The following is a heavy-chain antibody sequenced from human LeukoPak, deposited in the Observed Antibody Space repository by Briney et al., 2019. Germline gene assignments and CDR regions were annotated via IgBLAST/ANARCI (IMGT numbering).Heavy chain of an antibody. CDR2: ISYNGSNT. CDR3: VRSHPSDTSGWSNPYFDN. J-gene: IGHJ4*02. D-gene: IGHD3-22*01. CDR1: GFTFTGFS. Sequence: GGSLRPSCAASGFTFTGFSIHWVPQPPGKGLEGVPLISYNGSNTYYAASVEGRFTISRDNSKNTLHLQMSSLRAEDTAVYYCVRSHPSDTSGWSNPYFDNWGQGTLVTVSS. V-gene: IGHV3-30*04.